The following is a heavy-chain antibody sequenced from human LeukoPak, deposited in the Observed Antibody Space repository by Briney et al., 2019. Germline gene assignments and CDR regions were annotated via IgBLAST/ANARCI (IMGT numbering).Heavy chain of an antibody. CDR1: GGSISSGGYS. Sequence: SETLSLTCAVSGGSISSGGYSWSWIRQPPGTGLEWIGYIYHSGSTNYNPSLKSRVTISVDTSKNQFSLKLSSVTAADTAVYYCARVGDRTYYYYYYGMDVWGQGTTVTVSS. CDR2: IYHSGST. V-gene: IGHV4-30-2*01. CDR3: ARVGDRTYYYYYYGMDV. D-gene: IGHD4-17*01. J-gene: IGHJ6*02.